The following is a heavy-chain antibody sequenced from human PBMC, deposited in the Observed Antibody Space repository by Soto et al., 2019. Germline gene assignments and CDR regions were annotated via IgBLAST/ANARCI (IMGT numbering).Heavy chain of an antibody. CDR1: GGSISSSNW. Sequence: PSETLSLTFTVSGGSISSSNWWTWVRQAPGKGLEWIGETYHVGIPSYNPSLKGRVSISVDKSNNQFLLNLNSLTAADAAMYYCARHALRRIYYDSSGYYGPWGQGTLVTVSS. J-gene: IGHJ4*02. D-gene: IGHD3-22*01. CDR2: TYHVGIP. V-gene: IGHV4-4*02. CDR3: ARHALRRIYYDSSGYYGP.